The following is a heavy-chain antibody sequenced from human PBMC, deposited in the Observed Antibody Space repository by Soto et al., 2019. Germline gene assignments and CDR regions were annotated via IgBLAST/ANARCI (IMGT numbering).Heavy chain of an antibody. CDR3: ARTFGLRPKYWYFDL. V-gene: IGHV4-59*01. CDR1: GGSISSYY. J-gene: IGHJ2*01. CDR2: IYYSGST. D-gene: IGHD5-12*01. Sequence: QVQLQESGPGLVKPSETLSLTCTVSGGSISSYYWSWIRQPPGKGLEWIGYIYYSGSTNYNPSLKSRVTISVDTSKNPCSLKLSSVTAADTAVYYCARTFGLRPKYWYFDLWGRGTLVTVSS.